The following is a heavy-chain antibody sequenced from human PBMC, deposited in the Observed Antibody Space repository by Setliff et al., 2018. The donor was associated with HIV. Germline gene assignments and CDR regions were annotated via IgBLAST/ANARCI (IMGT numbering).Heavy chain of an antibody. Sequence: HPGGSLRLSCAASGFTFSNAWMNWVRQAPGKGLEWVAYIKQDGGEKFYDDSVKGRFTTSRDNAKNSLYLQMNSLRAEDTAVYYCARGRVESFWSDLIPSDYYMDVWGKGTTVTVSS. CDR2: IKQDGGEK. J-gene: IGHJ6*03. CDR1: GFTFSNAW. CDR3: ARGRVESFWSDLIPSDYYMDV. D-gene: IGHD3-3*01. V-gene: IGHV3-7*03.